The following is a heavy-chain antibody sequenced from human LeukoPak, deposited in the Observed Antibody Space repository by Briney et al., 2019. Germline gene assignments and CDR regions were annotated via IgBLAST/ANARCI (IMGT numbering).Heavy chain of an antibody. D-gene: IGHD2-15*01. CDR2: ISDSGGST. Sequence: GGSLRLSCSASGFPFSSYAMHWVRQAPGKGLEYVSAISDSGGSTFYADSVKGRFTISRDNSKNTLYLQMSSLRAEDTAVYFCVRGYSFGPYGMDVWGQGTTVTVSS. CDR3: VRGYSFGPYGMDV. V-gene: IGHV3-64D*09. CDR1: GFPFSSYA. J-gene: IGHJ6*02.